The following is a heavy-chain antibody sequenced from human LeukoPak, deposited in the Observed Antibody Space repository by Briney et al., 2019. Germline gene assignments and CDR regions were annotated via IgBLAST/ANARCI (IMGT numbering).Heavy chain of an antibody. J-gene: IGHJ5*02. CDR2: IYSSGTT. Sequence: SETLSLTCTVSGGSISNYYWSWIRQPAGKGLEWIGRIYSSGTTIYNPSLKSRVTMSVDTSKNQFSLKLSSVTAADTAVYYCAREVTTWFDPWGQGTLVTVSS. CDR3: AREVTTWFDP. D-gene: IGHD4-17*01. CDR1: GGSISNYY. V-gene: IGHV4-4*07.